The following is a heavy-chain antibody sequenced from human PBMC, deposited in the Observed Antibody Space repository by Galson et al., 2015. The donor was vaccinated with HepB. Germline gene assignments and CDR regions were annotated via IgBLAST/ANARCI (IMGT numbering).Heavy chain of an antibody. V-gene: IGHV1-3*01. CDR1: GYTFTSYA. CDR2: INAGNGNT. D-gene: IGHD4-11*01. CDR3: ARDIHPGWGDVTTVPVY. J-gene: IGHJ4*02. Sequence: SVKVSCKASGYTFTSYAMHWVRQAPGQRLEWMGWINAGNGNTKYSQKFQGRVTITRDTSASTAYMELSSLRSEDTAVYYCARDIHPGWGDVTTVPVYWGQGTLVTVSS.